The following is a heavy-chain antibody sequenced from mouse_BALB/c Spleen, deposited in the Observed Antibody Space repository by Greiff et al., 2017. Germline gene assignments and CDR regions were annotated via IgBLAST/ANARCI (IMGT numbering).Heavy chain of an antibody. V-gene: IGHV3-2*02. J-gene: IGHJ4*01. CDR2: ISYSGST. CDR3: ARGITTVVAPYAMDY. Sequence: EVMLVESGPGLVKPSQSLSLTCTVTGYSITSDYAWNWIRQFPGNKLEWMGYISYSGSTSYNPSLKSRISITRDTSKNQFFLQLNSVTTEDTATYYCARGITTVVAPYAMDYWGQGTSVTVSS. CDR1: GYSITSDYA. D-gene: IGHD1-1*01.